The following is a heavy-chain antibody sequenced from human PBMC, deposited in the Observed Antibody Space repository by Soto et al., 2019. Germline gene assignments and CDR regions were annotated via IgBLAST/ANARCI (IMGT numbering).Heavy chain of an antibody. CDR1: GFTFDDYA. Sequence: EVQLVESGGGLVQPGRSLRLSCAASGFTFDDYAMHWVRQAPGKGLEWVSGISWNSGSIGYADSVKGRFTISRDNAKNSLYLQMNSLRAEDTALYYCAKDIGPRVTTNFGYWGQGTLVTVSS. V-gene: IGHV3-9*01. J-gene: IGHJ4*02. CDR2: ISWNSGSI. D-gene: IGHD4-17*01. CDR3: AKDIGPRVTTNFGY.